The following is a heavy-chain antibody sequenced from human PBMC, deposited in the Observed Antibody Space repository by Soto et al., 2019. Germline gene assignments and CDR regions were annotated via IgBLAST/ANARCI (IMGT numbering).Heavy chain of an antibody. CDR2: IYPGDSDT. D-gene: IGHD2-2*01. J-gene: IGHJ4*02. CDR3: ARHISCSSTRWPCDD. Sequence: PGESLKISCKGSGYGFTSYWIRWVRQMPGKGLEWMGIIYPGDSDTRYSPSFQGQVTISADKSISTPYLQWSSLKASETALYYCARHISCSSTRWPCDDWGQGPLVTVSS. CDR1: GYGFTSYW. V-gene: IGHV5-51*01.